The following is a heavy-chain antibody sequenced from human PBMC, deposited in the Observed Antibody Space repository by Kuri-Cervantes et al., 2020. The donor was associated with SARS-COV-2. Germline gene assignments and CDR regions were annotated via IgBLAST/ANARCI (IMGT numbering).Heavy chain of an antibody. Sequence: GESLKISCAASGFTFNNAWMNWVRQAPGKGLEWVGHIKTKTDGGTTDYTAPVKGRFTISRDDSKNTLYLQMNSLKTEDTAVYYCTTARARGYSYGYSDYWGQGTLVTVSS. CDR1: GFTFNNAW. CDR2: IKTKTDGGTT. D-gene: IGHD5-18*01. CDR3: TTARARGYSYGYSDY. V-gene: IGHV3-15*07. J-gene: IGHJ4*02.